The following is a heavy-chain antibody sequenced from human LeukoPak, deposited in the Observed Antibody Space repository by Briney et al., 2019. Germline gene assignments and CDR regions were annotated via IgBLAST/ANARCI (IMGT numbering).Heavy chain of an antibody. CDR2: IIPFFGTA. D-gene: IGHD3-3*01. Sequence: GASVKVSCKASGGTFSSYAISWVGQAPGQGREWMGGIIPFFGTANYAQKFQGRVTITANESTSTASMELSSLRSEDTAVYYCARPTYLWSGYPLDYWGQGTLVTVSS. CDR1: GGTFSSYA. J-gene: IGHJ4*02. CDR3: ARPTYLWSGYPLDY. V-gene: IGHV1-69*13.